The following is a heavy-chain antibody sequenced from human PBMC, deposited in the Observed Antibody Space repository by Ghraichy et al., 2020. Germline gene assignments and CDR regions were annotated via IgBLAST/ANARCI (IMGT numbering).Heavy chain of an antibody. J-gene: IGHJ6*03. CDR2: INPNNGNT. Sequence: ASVKVSCKASGYTFTSSGITWVRQAPGQGLEWMGWINPNNGNTNYAQKFQGRVTMTTDTSTSTAYMELRSLRSDVTAVYYCARELLRPSEGFYNYMDVWGKGTTVTVSS. D-gene: IGHD3-10*01. V-gene: IGHV1-18*01. CDR3: ARELLRPSEGFYNYMDV. CDR1: GYTFTSSG.